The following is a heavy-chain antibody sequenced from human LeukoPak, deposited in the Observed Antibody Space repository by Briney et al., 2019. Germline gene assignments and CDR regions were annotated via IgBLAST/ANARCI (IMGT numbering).Heavy chain of an antibody. J-gene: IGHJ3*02. CDR1: GFSLSTSGMC. D-gene: IGHD4-17*01. CDR2: IDWDDDK. Sequence: SGPTLVNPTQTFTLTCTFSGFSLSTSGMCVSWIRQPPGKALEWLARIDWDDDKYYSTSLKTRLTISKDTSKNQVVLTMTNMDPVDTATYYCARTVTTGRDDAFDIWGQGTMVTVSS. V-gene: IGHV2-70*11. CDR3: ARTVTTGRDDAFDI.